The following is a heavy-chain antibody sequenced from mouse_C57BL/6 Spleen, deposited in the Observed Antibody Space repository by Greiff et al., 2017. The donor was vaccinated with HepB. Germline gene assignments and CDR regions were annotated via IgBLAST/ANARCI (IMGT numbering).Heavy chain of an antibody. CDR1: GFNIKDYY. V-gene: IGHV14-2*01. CDR2: IDPEDGET. Sequence: EVQLQQSGAELVKPGASVKLSCTASGFNIKDYYMHWVKQRPEQGLEWIGRIDPEDGETKYAPKFQGKATITADTSSSTAYRQLSSLTSEDTAVYCCGRTNGGSFDYWGQGTTLTVSS. CDR3: GRTNGGSFDY. D-gene: IGHD1-1*01. J-gene: IGHJ2*01.